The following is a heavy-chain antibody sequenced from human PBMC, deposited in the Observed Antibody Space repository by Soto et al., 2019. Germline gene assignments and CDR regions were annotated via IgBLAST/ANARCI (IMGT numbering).Heavy chain of an antibody. V-gene: IGHV3-23*01. Sequence: EVQLLESGGLLVQPGGPLRLSCAASGFTFSSYAMSWVRQATGKGLEWVSAISGSGGSTYYADSVKGRFTISRDNSKNTLYLQMNSLRAEDTAVYYCAKDLEGYGEIDYWGQGTLVTVSS. CDR1: GFTFSSYA. J-gene: IGHJ4*02. CDR3: AKDLEGYGEIDY. CDR2: ISGSGGST. D-gene: IGHD4-17*01.